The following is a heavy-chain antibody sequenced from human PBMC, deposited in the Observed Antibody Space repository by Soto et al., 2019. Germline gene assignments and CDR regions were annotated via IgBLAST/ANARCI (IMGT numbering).Heavy chain of an antibody. J-gene: IGHJ4*02. Sequence: QGHLVQSGAEVKKPGASVTISCRASGSTFSKRSITWVRQAPGQGFEWMGGFTPAFGTTNFARKFQGGLTITEDVPTTTAYLELSSLTSEDTAVYLCATWAGLVTYLGVIGPLEFWGQGTLVTVSS. CDR3: ATWAGLVTYLGVIGPLEF. V-gene: IGHV1-69*01. CDR1: GSTFSKRS. CDR2: FTPAFGTT. D-gene: IGHD2-21*02.